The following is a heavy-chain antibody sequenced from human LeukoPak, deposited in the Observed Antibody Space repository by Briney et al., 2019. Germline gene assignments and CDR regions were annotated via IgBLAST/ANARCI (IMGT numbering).Heavy chain of an antibody. CDR1: GGTFCSYA. Sequence: SVKVSCKASGGTFCSYAISWVRQAPGQGLEWMGGIIPIFGTANYAQKFQGRVTITADESTSTAYMELSSLRSEDTAVYYCASHLQGVYGFDYYYYYMDVWGKGTTVTVSS. V-gene: IGHV1-69*13. J-gene: IGHJ6*03. CDR2: IIPIFGTA. CDR3: ASHLQGVYGFDYYYYYMDV. D-gene: IGHD3-10*01.